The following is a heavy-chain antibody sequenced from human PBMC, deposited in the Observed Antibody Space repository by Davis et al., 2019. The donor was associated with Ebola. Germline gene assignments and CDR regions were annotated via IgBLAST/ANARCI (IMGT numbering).Heavy chain of an antibody. CDR1: GYSFTNYW. Sequence: PGGSLRLSCKGSGYSFTNYWITWVRQMPGKGLEWMVRIDLSDSYTNYSPSFQGHVTISADKSINTAYLQWSSLKASDTAIYYCARLKRVYGSFWGMDVWGQGTTVTVSS. D-gene: IGHD3-10*01. V-gene: IGHV5-10-1*01. J-gene: IGHJ6*02. CDR3: ARLKRVYGSFWGMDV. CDR2: IDLSDSYT.